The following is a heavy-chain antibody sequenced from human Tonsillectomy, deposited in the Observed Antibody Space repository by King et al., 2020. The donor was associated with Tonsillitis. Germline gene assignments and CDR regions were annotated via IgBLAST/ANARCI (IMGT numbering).Heavy chain of an antibody. Sequence: VQLQQWGAGLLKPSETLSLTCAVYGGSFSGYYWSWIRQPPGKGLEWIGEINHSGSTNYNPSLKSRVTISVDTSKNQFSLKLSSVTAADTAVYYCARGKLTMVRGVILNWFDPWGQGTLVTVSS. CDR2: INHSGST. D-gene: IGHD3-10*01. CDR1: GGSFSGYY. J-gene: IGHJ5*02. CDR3: ARGKLTMVRGVILNWFDP. V-gene: IGHV4-34*01.